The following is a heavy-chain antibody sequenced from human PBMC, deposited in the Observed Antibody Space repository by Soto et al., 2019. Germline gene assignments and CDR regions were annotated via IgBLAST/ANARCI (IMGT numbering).Heavy chain of an antibody. CDR3: TTDGPYFDWLLV. J-gene: IGHJ6*02. Sequence: SVKVSCKASGGTFSSYAISWVRQAPGQGLEWMGGIIPIFGTANYAQKFQGRVTITADESTSTAYMELSSLRSEDTAVYYCTTDGPYFDWLLVWGQGTTVTVSS. CDR1: GGTFSSYA. D-gene: IGHD3-9*01. CDR2: IIPIFGTA. V-gene: IGHV1-69*13.